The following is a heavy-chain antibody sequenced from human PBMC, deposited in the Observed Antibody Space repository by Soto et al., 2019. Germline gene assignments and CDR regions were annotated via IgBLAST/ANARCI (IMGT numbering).Heavy chain of an antibody. Sequence: GGSLRLSCAASGFTFSSYGMHWVRQAPGKGLEWVAVISYDGSNKYYADSVKGRFTISRDNSKNTLYLQMNSLRAEDTAVYYCAKGGVGSTSNAFDIWGQGTMVTVSS. V-gene: IGHV3-30*18. J-gene: IGHJ3*02. CDR1: GFTFSSYG. CDR3: AKGGVGSTSNAFDI. CDR2: ISYDGSNK. D-gene: IGHD1-26*01.